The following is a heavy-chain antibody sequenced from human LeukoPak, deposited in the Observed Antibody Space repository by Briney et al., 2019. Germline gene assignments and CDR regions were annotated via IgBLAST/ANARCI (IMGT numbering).Heavy chain of an antibody. CDR1: GGSFSGYY. CDR3: ARLGVARYYYYYYYMDV. V-gene: IGHV4-34*01. D-gene: IGHD3-3*01. Sequence: PSETLSLTCAVYGGSFSGYYWSWIRQPPGKGLEWIGEINHSGSTNYNPSLKSRVTISVDTSKNQFSLKLSSVTAADTAVYYCARLGVARYYYYYYYMDVWGKGTTVTVSS. CDR2: INHSGST. J-gene: IGHJ6*03.